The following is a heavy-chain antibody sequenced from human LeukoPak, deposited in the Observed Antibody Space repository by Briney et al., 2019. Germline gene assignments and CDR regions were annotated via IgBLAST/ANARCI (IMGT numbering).Heavy chain of an antibody. CDR1: GYSISSGYY. V-gene: IGHV4-38-2*01. CDR2: IYHSGST. D-gene: IGHD6-6*01. Sequence: KPSETLSLTCAVSGYSISSGYYWGWIRQPPGEGLGWIGSIYHSGSTYYNPSLKSRVTISVDTSKNQFSLKLSSVTAADTAVYYCARKEGSIAARIDYWGQGTLVTVSS. J-gene: IGHJ4*02. CDR3: ARKEGSIAARIDY.